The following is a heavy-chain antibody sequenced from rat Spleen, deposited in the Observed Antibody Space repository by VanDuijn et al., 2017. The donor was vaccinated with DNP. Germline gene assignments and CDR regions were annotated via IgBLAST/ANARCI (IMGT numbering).Heavy chain of an antibody. CDR1: GFSLSSYG. J-gene: IGHJ3*01. CDR2: IWGDGST. V-gene: IGHV2-13*01. CDR3: TAFRFTD. Sequence: QVQLKESGPGLVQPSQTLSLTCTVSGFSLSSYGVIWVRQPPGKGLEWMGGIWGDGSTDYNSALKSRLSINRDTSQSQVFFEMHSLQTDDTAIYYCTAFRFTDWGQGTLVTVSS.